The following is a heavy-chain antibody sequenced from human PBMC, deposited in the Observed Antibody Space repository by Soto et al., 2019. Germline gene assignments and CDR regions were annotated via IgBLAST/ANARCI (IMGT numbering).Heavy chain of an antibody. Sequence: SETLSLTCTVYGWSVSSASCYLTWIRQSPGKGLEWIGYIYYTGSTNYNPSLKSRVTISVDTSKNQFSLKLTSVTAADTAVYYCARDIRGYSRAFDYWGQGNMVTVSS. V-gene: IGHV4-61*01. J-gene: IGHJ4*02. CDR1: GWSVSSASCY. CDR3: ARDIRGYSRAFDY. CDR2: IYYTGST. D-gene: IGHD5-18*01.